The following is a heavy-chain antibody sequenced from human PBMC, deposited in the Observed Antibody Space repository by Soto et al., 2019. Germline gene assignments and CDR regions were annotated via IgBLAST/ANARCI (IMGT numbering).Heavy chain of an antibody. Sequence: QVPLVQSGAEVKKPGSSVKVSCKASGGTFSSYAISWVRQAPGQGLEWMGGILPIFGTANYAQKFQGRVTITAHESTSTAYIELSRLRSEDTAVYYCARGAPHDYCSGSDLDWGQGALVTVSS. CDR1: GGTFSSYA. V-gene: IGHV1-69*01. D-gene: IGHD3-10*01. CDR3: ARGAPHDYCSGSDLD. CDR2: ILPIFGTA. J-gene: IGHJ4*02.